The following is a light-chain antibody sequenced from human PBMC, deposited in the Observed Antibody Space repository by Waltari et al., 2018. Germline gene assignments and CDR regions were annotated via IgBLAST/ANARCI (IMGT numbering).Light chain of an antibody. Sequence: DVVMTQSPLSLPVTLGQPATISCRSSQSLVHSDGKTYLNWFHQRPGQAPRRLMYKVVNRDSGVPAGFSGSGSGTDFTLKISRVEAEDVVTYYCMQATRWPGTCGQGTKVEI. CDR3: MQATRWPGT. V-gene: IGKV2-30*02. CDR1: QSLVHSDGKTY. J-gene: IGKJ1*01. CDR2: KVV.